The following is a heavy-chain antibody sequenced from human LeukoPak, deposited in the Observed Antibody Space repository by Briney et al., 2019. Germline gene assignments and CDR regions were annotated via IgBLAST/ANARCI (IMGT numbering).Heavy chain of an antibody. CDR1: GFSFGDYA. J-gene: IGHJ6*02. Sequence: GGSLRLSCTASGFSFGDYAMSWVRQAPGKGLEWVGLIRRKPYGETTEYAASVKGRFTISRDDSKSIAYLQMNSLKTEDTAVYYCTRVAGIAVAGTAPPFYGMDVSGQGTTVTVSS. D-gene: IGHD6-19*01. CDR3: TRVAGIAVAGTAPPFYGMDV. CDR2: IRRKPYGETT. V-gene: IGHV3-49*04.